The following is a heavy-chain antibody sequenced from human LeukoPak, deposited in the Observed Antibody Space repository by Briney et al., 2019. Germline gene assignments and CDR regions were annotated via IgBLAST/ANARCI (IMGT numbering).Heavy chain of an antibody. D-gene: IGHD2-2*01. CDR3: ARVGYQLPKSVPNWFDP. V-gene: IGHV1-18*01. CDR1: GYTFTSYG. J-gene: IGHJ5*02. Sequence: ASVKVSCKASGYTFTSYGISWVRQAPGQGLEWMGWISAYNGNTNYAQKLQGRVTMTTDTSTRTAYMELKSLRSDDTAVHYCARVGYQLPKSVPNWFDPWGQGTLVTVSS. CDR2: ISAYNGNT.